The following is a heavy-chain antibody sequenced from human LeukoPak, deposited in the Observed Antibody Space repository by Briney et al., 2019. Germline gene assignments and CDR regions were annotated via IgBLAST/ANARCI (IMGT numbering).Heavy chain of an antibody. D-gene: IGHD4-23*01. CDR2: INHRGST. CDR3: ARGGYYGGNSDY. J-gene: IGHJ4*02. V-gene: IGHV4-34*01. CDR1: GGSFSGYY. Sequence: SETLSLTCAVYGGSFSGYYWSWIRQPPGKGLECIGEINHRGSTSYNPSLKSRVTISVDTSKNQFSLKLSSVTAADTAVYYCARGGYYGGNSDYWGQGTLVTVSS.